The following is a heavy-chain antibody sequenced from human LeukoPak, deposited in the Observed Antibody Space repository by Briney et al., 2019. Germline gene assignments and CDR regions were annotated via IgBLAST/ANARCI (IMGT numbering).Heavy chain of an antibody. D-gene: IGHD3-9*01. CDR2: FDPKDGDT. V-gene: IGHV1-24*01. CDR1: GYTLTELS. Sequence: ASVKVSCKASGYTLTELSVHWVRQAPGKGLEWMGNFDPKDGDTIYAQRFQGRVTMSEDTSTHTAYMELSSLRSDDTAVYYCARELDILTVVYAFDIWGQGTMVTVSS. J-gene: IGHJ3*02. CDR3: ARELDILTVVYAFDI.